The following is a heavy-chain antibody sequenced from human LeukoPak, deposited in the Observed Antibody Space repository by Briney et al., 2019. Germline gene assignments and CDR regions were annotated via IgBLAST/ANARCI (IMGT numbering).Heavy chain of an antibody. CDR3: ASVIDDYGMDV. V-gene: IGHV4-59*08. D-gene: IGHD2-21*01. J-gene: IGHJ6*02. CDR2: IYYSGST. CDR1: GGSISSYY. Sequence: PSETLSLTCTVSGGSISSYYWSWIRQPPGKGLEWIGYIYYSGSTNYNPSLKSRVTISVDTSKNQFSLKLSSVTAADTAVYYCASVIDDYGMDVWGQGTTVIVSS.